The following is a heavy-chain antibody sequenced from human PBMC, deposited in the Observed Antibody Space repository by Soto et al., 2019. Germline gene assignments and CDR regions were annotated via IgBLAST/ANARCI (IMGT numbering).Heavy chain of an antibody. CDR3: VKVLARGVGVPRFYFDS. Sequence: GGSLRLSCAASGFTFSNSWMHWVRQVSGKGLEWVSRINADGTSTSYADSVKGRFTISRDDAKNTLYLHVNSLRAEDTAVYYCVKVLARGVGVPRFYFDSWGQGALVTVSS. CDR2: INADGTST. J-gene: IGHJ4*02. V-gene: IGHV3-74*01. D-gene: IGHD2-2*01. CDR1: GFTFSNSW.